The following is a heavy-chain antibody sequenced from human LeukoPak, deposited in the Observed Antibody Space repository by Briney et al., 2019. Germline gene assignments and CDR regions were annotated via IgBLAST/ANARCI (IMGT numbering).Heavy chain of an antibody. CDR1: GGTFSSYA. J-gene: IGHJ4*02. Sequence: GASVKVSCKASGGTFSSYAISWVRQAPGQGLEWMGRIIPILGIANYAQKFQGRVTITADKSTSTAYMELSSLRSEDTAVYYCARGRGPLAVAGTLNYWGQGTLVTVSS. V-gene: IGHV1-69*04. D-gene: IGHD6-19*01. CDR3: ARGRGPLAVAGTLNY. CDR2: IIPILGIA.